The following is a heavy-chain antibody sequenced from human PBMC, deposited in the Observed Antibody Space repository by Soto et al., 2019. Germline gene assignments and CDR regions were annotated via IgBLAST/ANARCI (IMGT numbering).Heavy chain of an antibody. CDR2: VSHDGTNK. J-gene: IGHJ4*02. Sequence: QVRLVESGGGVVQPGTSLRLSCAASGFSFSSYAMHWVRQAPGKGLEWVAVVSHDGTNKLYGDSVKGRFTVSRDNSKNSLSLQMNSLRAEDTAVYYCVRDYLPRLRFLDNWGQGTLVTVSS. V-gene: IGHV3-30-3*01. CDR3: VRDYLPRLRFLDN. D-gene: IGHD3-3*01. CDR1: GFSFSSYA.